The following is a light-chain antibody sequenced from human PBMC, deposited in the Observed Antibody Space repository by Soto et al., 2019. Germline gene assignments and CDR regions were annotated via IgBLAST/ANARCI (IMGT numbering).Light chain of an antibody. CDR3: MQRIEFPFT. J-gene: IGKJ2*01. CDR1: QSLLRSHDGNTY. V-gene: IGKV2-40*01. Sequence: DIVMTQTPLSLPVTPGEPASISCRSSQSLLRSHDGNTYLDWYLQKPGQSPQLLIYTCSYWASGVPNRCSGSGSGAAFTLKISKVEAEDVRVYYCMQRIEFPFTFGQGTKLEIK. CDR2: TCS.